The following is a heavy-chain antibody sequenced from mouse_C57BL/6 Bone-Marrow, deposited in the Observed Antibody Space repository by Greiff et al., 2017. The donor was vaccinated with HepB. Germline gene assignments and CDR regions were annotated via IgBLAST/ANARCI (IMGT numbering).Heavy chain of an antibody. D-gene: IGHD1-1*01. CDR2: ISNGGGST. CDR3: ASPYYYGSSYVGFAY. J-gene: IGHJ3*01. CDR1: GFNFSDYY. Sequence: DVMLVESGGGLVQPGGSLKLSCAASGFNFSDYYMYWVRQTPEKRLEWVAYISNGGGSTYYPDTVKGRFTISRDNAKNTLYLQMSRLKSEDTAMYYCASPYYYGSSYVGFAYWGRGTLVTVSA. V-gene: IGHV5-12*01.